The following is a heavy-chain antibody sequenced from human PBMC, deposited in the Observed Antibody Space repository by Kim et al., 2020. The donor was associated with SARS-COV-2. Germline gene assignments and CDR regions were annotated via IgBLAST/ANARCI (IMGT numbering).Heavy chain of an antibody. CDR1: GGSFSGYY. Sequence: SETLSLTCAVYGGSFSGYYWSWIRQPPGKGLEWIGEINHSGSTNYNPSLKSRVTISVDTSKNQFSLKLSSVTAADTAVYYCARVLSYPRARWFDPWGQGTLVTVSS. V-gene: IGHV4-34*01. CDR3: ARVLSYPRARWFDP. J-gene: IGHJ5*02. CDR2: INHSGST.